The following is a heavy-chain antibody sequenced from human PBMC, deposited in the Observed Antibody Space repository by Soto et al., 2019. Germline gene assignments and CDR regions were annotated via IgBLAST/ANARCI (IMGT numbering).Heavy chain of an antibody. CDR1: GFTFSSYA. V-gene: IGHV3-23*01. CDR3: AKGVVVVVAATDAFDI. CDR2: ISGSGGST. D-gene: IGHD2-15*01. J-gene: IGHJ3*02. Sequence: GGSLRLSCAASGFTFSSYAMSWVRQAPGKGLEWVSAISGSGGSTYYADSVKGRFTISRDNSKNTLYLQMNSLRAEDTAVYYCAKGVVVVVAATDAFDIWGQGTMVTVSS.